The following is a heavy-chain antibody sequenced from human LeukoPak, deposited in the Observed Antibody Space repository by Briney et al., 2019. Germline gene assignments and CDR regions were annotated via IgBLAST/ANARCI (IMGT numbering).Heavy chain of an antibody. D-gene: IGHD4/OR15-4a*01. CDR1: GGSFSGYY. Sequence: SETLSLTCAVYGGSFSGYYWSWIRQPPGKGLEWIGEINHSGSTNYNPSLKSRVTISVDTSKNQFSLKLSSVTAADTAVYYCARDANLNQGLGLSADAFDIWGQGTMVTVSS. CDR2: INHSGST. CDR3: ARDANLNQGLGLSADAFDI. V-gene: IGHV4-34*01. J-gene: IGHJ3*02.